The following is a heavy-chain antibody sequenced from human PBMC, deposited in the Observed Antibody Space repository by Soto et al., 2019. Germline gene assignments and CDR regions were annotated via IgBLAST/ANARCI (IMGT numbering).Heavy chain of an antibody. D-gene: IGHD2-2*01. CDR3: AIGYCSSTSCYVYDY. CDR2: FDPEDGET. CDR1: GYTLTELS. V-gene: IGHV1-24*01. J-gene: IGHJ4*02. Sequence: ASVKVSCKVSGYTLTELSMHWVRQAPGKGLEWVGGFDPEDGETIYAQKFQGRVTMTEDTSTDTAYMELSSLRSEDTAVYYCAIGYCSSTSCYVYDYWGQGTLVTVSS.